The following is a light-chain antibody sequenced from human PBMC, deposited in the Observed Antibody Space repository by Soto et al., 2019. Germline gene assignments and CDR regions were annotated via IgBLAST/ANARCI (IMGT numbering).Light chain of an antibody. J-gene: IGLJ2*01. Sequence: QSVLTQPRSVSGSPGQSVTISCTGTSSDVGGYNFVSWYQQHPGKAPELMIYDVSQRPSGVPDRFSGSKSGNTASLTISGLQAEDEADYYCCSYAGAYVVFGGGTKLTVL. CDR2: DVS. CDR1: SSDVGGYNF. CDR3: CSYAGAYVV. V-gene: IGLV2-11*01.